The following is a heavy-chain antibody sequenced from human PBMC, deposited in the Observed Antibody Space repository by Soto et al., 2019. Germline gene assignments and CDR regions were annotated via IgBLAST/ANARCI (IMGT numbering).Heavy chain of an antibody. J-gene: IGHJ4*02. D-gene: IGHD3-16*02. CDR3: AXLTIMITFGGVIVPGNFDY. CDR2: IYYSGST. Sequence: SETLSLTCTVSGGSISSSSYYWGWIRQPPGRGLEWIGSIYYSGSTYYNPSLKSRVTISVDTSKNQFSLKLSSVIAADTAVYYCAXLTIMITFGGVIVPGNFDYWGQGTLVTVYS. V-gene: IGHV4-39*01. CDR1: GGSISSSSYY.